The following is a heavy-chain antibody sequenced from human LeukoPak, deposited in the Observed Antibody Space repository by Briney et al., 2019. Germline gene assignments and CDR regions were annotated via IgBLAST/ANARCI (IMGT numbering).Heavy chain of an antibody. Sequence: PSETLSLTCTVSGGSISSDGYYWSWIRQPPGKGPEWVANIKQDGSEKYYVDSVKGRFTISRDNARNSLYLQMNSLRAEDTAVYYCASDYGGNFDYWGQGTLVTVSS. CDR3: ASDYGGNFDY. V-gene: IGHV3-7*01. D-gene: IGHD4-23*01. CDR2: IKQDGSEK. J-gene: IGHJ4*02. CDR1: GGSISSDGYY.